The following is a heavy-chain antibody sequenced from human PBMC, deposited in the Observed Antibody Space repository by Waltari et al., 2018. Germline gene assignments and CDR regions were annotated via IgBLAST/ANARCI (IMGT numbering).Heavy chain of an antibody. CDR3: ARHSGSYMIGYYYMDV. V-gene: IGHV4-39*01. J-gene: IGHJ6*03. CDR1: VGSISSITYY. Sequence: QLQLQESGPGLVKPSETLSLTCTVSVGSISSITYYWGWIRQPPGKGLVWIGSIYYSGSTYHNPSLRSRVTISVDTSKNQFSLKLSSVTAADTAVYYCARHSGSYMIGYYYMDVWGKGTTVTVSS. D-gene: IGHD3-10*01. CDR2: IYYSGST.